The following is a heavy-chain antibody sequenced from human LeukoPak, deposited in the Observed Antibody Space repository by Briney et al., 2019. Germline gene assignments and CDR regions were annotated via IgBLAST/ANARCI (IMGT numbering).Heavy chain of an antibody. CDR1: GFTFSSYW. V-gene: IGHV3-7*01. Sequence: GGSLRLSCAASGFTFSSYWMSWVRQAPGKGLEWVANIKQDGSEKYYVDSVKGRFTIPRDNAKNSLYLQMNSLRAEETAVYYCARDLSSWYREQKDYWGQGTLVTASS. D-gene: IGHD6-13*01. J-gene: IGHJ4*01. CDR2: IKQDGSEK. CDR3: ARDLSSWYREQKDY.